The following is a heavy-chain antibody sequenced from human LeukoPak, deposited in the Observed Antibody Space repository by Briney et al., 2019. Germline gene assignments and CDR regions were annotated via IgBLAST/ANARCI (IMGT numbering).Heavy chain of an antibody. J-gene: IGHJ4*02. Sequence: SVKVSCKASGGTFSSYAISWVRQAPGQGLEWMGGIIPIFGTANYAQKFQGRVTITADESTSTAYMELSSLRSEDTAVYYCATGGSGYYPFDYWGQGTLVTVSS. CDR2: IIPIFGTA. D-gene: IGHD3-3*01. CDR3: ATGGSGYYPFDY. V-gene: IGHV1-69*13. CDR1: GGTFSSYA.